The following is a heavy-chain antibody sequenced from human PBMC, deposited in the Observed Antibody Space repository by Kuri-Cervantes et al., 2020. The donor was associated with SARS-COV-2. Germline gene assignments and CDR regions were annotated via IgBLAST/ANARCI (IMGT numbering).Heavy chain of an antibody. D-gene: IGHD4-23*01. CDR3: ARKGGKSDAFDI. V-gene: IGHV1-18*01. CDR1: GYTFTTYG. CDR2: ISTYITNT. J-gene: IGHJ3*02. Sequence: ASVKVSCKASGYTFTTYGINWVRQAPGQGLEWMGWISTYITNTNYSQKFQGRVTMTTDTSTSTAYMELSSLRSEDTAVYYCARKGGKSDAFDIWGQGTMVTVSS.